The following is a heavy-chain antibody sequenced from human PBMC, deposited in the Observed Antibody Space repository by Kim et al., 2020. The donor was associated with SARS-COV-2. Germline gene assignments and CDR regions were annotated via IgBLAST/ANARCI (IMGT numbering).Heavy chain of an antibody. J-gene: IGHJ4*02. D-gene: IGHD6-19*01. V-gene: IGHV3-7*01. Sequence: GGSLRLSCAASGFTFSSYWMSWVRQAPGKRLEWVANIKEDGSEKYYEDSVKGRFTISRDNAKNSLYLQMNSLRAEDTAVYYCARAGSGWYNYWGQGTLVAVSS. CDR1: GFTFSSYW. CDR2: IKEDGSEK. CDR3: ARAGSGWYNY.